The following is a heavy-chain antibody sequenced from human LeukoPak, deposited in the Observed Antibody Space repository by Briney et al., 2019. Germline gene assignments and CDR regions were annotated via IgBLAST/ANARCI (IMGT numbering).Heavy chain of an antibody. Sequence: SETLSLTCAVYGGSFSGYYWSWTRQPPGKGLEWIGEINHSGSTNYNPSLKSRVTISVDTSKNQFSLKLSSVTAADTAVYYCARDGYYYDSSGYPPTRYFDLWGRGTLVTVSS. CDR2: INHSGST. V-gene: IGHV4-34*01. CDR3: ARDGYYYDSSGYPPTRYFDL. J-gene: IGHJ2*01. CDR1: GGSFSGYY. D-gene: IGHD3-22*01.